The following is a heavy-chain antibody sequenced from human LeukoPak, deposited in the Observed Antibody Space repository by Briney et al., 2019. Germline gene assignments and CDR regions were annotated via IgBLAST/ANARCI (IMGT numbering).Heavy chain of an antibody. J-gene: IGHJ4*02. CDR2: IYYSGST. D-gene: IGHD3-10*01. V-gene: IGHV4-30-4*08. CDR1: GGSISSGDYY. CDR3: ARGGYYYGSGSSIPFDY. Sequence: SETLSLTCTVSGGSISSGDYYWRWIRQPPGKGLEWIGYIYYSGSTYYNPSLKSRVTISVDTSKNQFSLKLSSVTAADTAVYYCARGGYYYGSGSSIPFDYWGQGTLVTVSS.